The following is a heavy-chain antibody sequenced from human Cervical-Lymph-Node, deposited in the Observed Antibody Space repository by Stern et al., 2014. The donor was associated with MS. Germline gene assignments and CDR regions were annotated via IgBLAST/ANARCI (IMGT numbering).Heavy chain of an antibody. D-gene: IGHD1-26*01. CDR3: ARDQGSPEGFDY. J-gene: IGHJ4*02. CDR1: GDSVSSNSAA. Sequence: QVQLGQSGPGLVKPSQTLSVTCAISGDSVSSNSAAWNWIRQSPSRGLEWLGRTYSRSKWYTDYAVSVKSRITINPDTSKNLLSLQLNSVTPDDTAVYYCARDQGSPEGFDYWGQGTLVTVSS. V-gene: IGHV6-1*02. CDR2: TYSRSKWYT.